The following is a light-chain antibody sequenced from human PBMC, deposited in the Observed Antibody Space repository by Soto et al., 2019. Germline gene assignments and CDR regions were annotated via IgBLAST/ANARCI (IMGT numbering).Light chain of an antibody. J-gene: IGKJ1*01. Sequence: DIQMTQSPSSLSASVGDRVTITCRASQFINNFLNWYRQRPGEAPKLLIYGASTLQGGVPSRFSGSGSGTDFTLTISSLQPEDFATFYCQQSYNTPLTFGQGTRVEL. CDR3: QQSYNTPLT. CDR1: QFINNF. V-gene: IGKV1-39*01. CDR2: GAS.